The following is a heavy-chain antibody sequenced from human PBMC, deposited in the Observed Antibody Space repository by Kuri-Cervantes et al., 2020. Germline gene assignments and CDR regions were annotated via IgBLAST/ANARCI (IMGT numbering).Heavy chain of an antibody. CDR2: INPNSGGT. Sequence: ASVKVSWKASGYTFNTYGISWVRQAPGQGLEWMGWINPNSGGTNYAQKFQGRVTMTRDTSISTAYMELSRLRSDDTAVYYCARDITYYYDSSGYSGGFYYWGQGTLVTVSS. CDR3: ARDITYYYDSSGYSGGFYY. CDR1: GYTFNTYG. V-gene: IGHV1-2*02. D-gene: IGHD3-22*01. J-gene: IGHJ4*02.